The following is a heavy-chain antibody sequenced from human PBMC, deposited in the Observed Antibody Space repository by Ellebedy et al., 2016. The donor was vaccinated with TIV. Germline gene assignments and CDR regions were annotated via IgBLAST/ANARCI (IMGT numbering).Heavy chain of an antibody. CDR2: ISSSSSYI. V-gene: IGHV3-21*01. Sequence: GESLKISCAASGFTFSSYSMNWVRQAPGKGLEWVSSISSSSSYIYYADSVKGRFTISRDNAKNSLYLQMNSLRAEDTAVYYCARTIPNDLLFDYWGQGTLVTVSS. D-gene: IGHD2-2*02. J-gene: IGHJ4*02. CDR1: GFTFSSYS. CDR3: ARTIPNDLLFDY.